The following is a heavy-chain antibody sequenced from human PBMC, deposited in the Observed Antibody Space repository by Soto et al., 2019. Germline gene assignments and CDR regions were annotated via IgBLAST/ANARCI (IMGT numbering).Heavy chain of an antibody. CDR2: IVPIYRTA. Sequence: KVSSKASGVTCSSYRINWLRQAPGQGLEWVGGIVPIYRTADYAQKFQGRVTITAGESARTSYMELRSLKSQDTAVYYCVRDSGAKLSSSWGQGTLVTVSS. CDR1: GVTCSSYR. J-gene: IGHJ4*02. D-gene: IGHD6-13*01. V-gene: IGHV1-69*01. CDR3: VRDSGAKLSSS.